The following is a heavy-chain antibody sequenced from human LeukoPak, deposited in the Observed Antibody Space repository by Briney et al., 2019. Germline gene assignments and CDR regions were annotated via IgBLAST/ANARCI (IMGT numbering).Heavy chain of an antibody. V-gene: IGHV3-11*04. CDR3: ARDLGQYYDTSDNWFDP. CDR2: IKGTGLTT. Sequence: GGSLRLSCAASGFTFSDYYMSWIRQAPGKGLEWISNIKGTGLTTYYADSVKGRFTISRDNSKNSLYLQLTSLRAEDTAVYYCARDLGQYYDTSDNWFDPWGQGTLVTVSS. CDR1: GFTFSDYY. D-gene: IGHD3-22*01. J-gene: IGHJ5*02.